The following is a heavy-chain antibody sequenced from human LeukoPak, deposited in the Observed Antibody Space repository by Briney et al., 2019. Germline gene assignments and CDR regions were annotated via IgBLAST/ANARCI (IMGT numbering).Heavy chain of an antibody. J-gene: IGHJ4*02. D-gene: IGHD6-19*01. Sequence: ASVKVSCKASGYTFTSHGISWVRQAPGQGLEWMGWISAYNGHTNYAQKVQGRATMTTDTSTSTAYMELRSLRSDDTAMYYCARNSKLSSGSYYFDYWGQGTLVTVSS. CDR3: ARNSKLSSGSYYFDY. CDR1: GYTFTSHG. CDR2: ISAYNGHT. V-gene: IGHV1-18*01.